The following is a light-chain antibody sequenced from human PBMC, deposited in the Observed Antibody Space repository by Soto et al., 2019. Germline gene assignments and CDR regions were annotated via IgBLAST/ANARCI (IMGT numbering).Light chain of an antibody. CDR3: QQYGSSPWT. Sequence: EILLTQSPCTLSLSPGERATLPCRASQSVSSSYLAWYQQKPGEAPRLLIYCASSRATGIPERVSGSGSGTDVTLPISRLVPEDVAVYYCQQYGSSPWTFGQGTKVDIK. J-gene: IGKJ1*01. CDR2: CAS. CDR1: QSVSSSY. V-gene: IGKV3-20*01.